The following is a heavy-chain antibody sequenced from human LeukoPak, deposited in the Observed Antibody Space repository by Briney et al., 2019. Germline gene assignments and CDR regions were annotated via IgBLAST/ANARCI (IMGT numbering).Heavy chain of an antibody. CDR3: ARDRGWDVTGTNDAFDI. D-gene: IGHD1/OR15-1a*01. V-gene: IGHV3-53*01. CDR2: IYSGGST. J-gene: IGHJ3*02. CDR1: GFTVSSNY. Sequence: PGGSLRLSCAASGFTVSSNYMSWVRRAPGKGLEWVSVIYSGGSTYYADSVKGRFTISRDNSKNTLYLQMNSLRAEDTAVYYCARDRGWDVTGTNDAFDIWGQGTMVTVSS.